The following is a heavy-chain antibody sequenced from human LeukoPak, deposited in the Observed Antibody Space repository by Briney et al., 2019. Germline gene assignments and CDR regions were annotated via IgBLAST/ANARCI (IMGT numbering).Heavy chain of an antibody. V-gene: IGHV1-69*06. CDR2: IIPIFGTA. D-gene: IGHD6-13*01. Sequence: GASVKVSCKASGGTFSSYAISWVRQAPGQGLEWMGGIIPIFGTANYAQKFQGRVTITADKSTSTAYMELSSLRSEDTAVYYCARGGYSSSWYYWFDPWGQGTLVTVSS. CDR1: GGTFSSYA. J-gene: IGHJ5*02. CDR3: ARGGYSSSWYYWFDP.